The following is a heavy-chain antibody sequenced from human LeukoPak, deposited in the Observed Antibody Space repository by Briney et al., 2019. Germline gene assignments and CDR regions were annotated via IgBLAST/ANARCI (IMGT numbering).Heavy chain of an antibody. Sequence: GGSLRLSCAASGFNFRTSGMHWVRQAPGKGLEYVSAISSNGGSTYYANSVKGRFTISRDNSKNTLYLQMGSLRAEDMAVYYCARVGIVGATFALTDYWGQGTLVTVSS. CDR1: GFNFRTSG. CDR3: ARVGIVGATFALTDY. V-gene: IGHV3-64*01. D-gene: IGHD1-26*01. J-gene: IGHJ4*02. CDR2: ISSNGGST.